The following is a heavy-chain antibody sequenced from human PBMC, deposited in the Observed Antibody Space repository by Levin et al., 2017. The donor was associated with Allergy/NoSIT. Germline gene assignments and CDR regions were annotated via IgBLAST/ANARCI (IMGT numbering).Heavy chain of an antibody. CDR2: INPNSGDT. V-gene: IGHV1-2*02. J-gene: IGHJ4*02. D-gene: IGHD1-7*01. Sequence: ASVKVSCKASGYMFNAYYLHWLRQAPGQGLEYMGWINPNSGDTNYVQRFQGRVTMTSDTSISTTYMELSGLRFDDTAFYYCTRDRRTRRELPAYWGQGTLVTVSS. CDR1: GYMFNAYY. CDR3: TRDRRTRRELPAY.